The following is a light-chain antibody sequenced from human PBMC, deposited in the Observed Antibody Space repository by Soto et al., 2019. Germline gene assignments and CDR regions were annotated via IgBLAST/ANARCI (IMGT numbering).Light chain of an antibody. J-gene: IGLJ1*01. CDR3: AAWYGRLYGYV. V-gene: IGLV1-44*01. CDR1: SSSIGINP. Sequence: QSVLTQPPSASGTPGQRVTISCSGSSSSIGINPVNWYQQLPGTAPKLLIYSNDQRPSGVHDRVSGSKSGTAASRASSGLQSEDETDYYCAAWYGRLYGYVFGTGTQVTV. CDR2: SND.